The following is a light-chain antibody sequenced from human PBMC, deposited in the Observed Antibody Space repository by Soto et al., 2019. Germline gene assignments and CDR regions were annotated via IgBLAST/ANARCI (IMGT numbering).Light chain of an antibody. CDR2: KAS. V-gene: IGKV1-5*03. CDR1: QTISSW. J-gene: IGKJ1*01. Sequence: DIQMTQSPSTLSGSVGDRVTITCRASQTISSWLAWYQQKPGKAPKLLIYKASTLKSGVPSRFSGSGSGTEFTLTSSRLQPDDFATYYCQHYNIYSEAFGQGTKVELK. CDR3: QHYNIYSEA.